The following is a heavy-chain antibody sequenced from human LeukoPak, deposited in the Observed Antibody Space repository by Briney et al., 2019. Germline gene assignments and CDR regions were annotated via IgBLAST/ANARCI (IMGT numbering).Heavy chain of an antibody. V-gene: IGHV3-30*04. Sequence: PGGSLRLSCAASGFTFSTYAMHWVRQAPGKGLEWVTVISNDGVYEYYAESLKGRFTISRDNSKTTMYLQMNSLRYEDTAVYSCARGPRGSEYMDFWGKGTTVTVSS. CDR1: GFTFSTYA. J-gene: IGHJ6*03. CDR2: ISNDGVYE. CDR3: ARGPRGSEYMDF.